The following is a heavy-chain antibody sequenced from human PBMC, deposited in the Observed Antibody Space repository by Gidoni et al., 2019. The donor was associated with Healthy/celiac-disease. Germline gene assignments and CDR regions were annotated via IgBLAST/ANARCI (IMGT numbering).Heavy chain of an antibody. J-gene: IGHJ2*01. V-gene: IGHV3-23*01. Sequence: EVQLLESGGGLVQPGGSLRLSCAASGFTFSSYAMSWVRQAPGKGLGWVSAISGSGGSTYYADSVKGRFTISRDNSKNTLYLQMNSLRAEDTAVYYCATRYCSGGSCRYWYFDLWGRGTLVTVSS. CDR1: GFTFSSYA. D-gene: IGHD2-15*01. CDR2: ISGSGGST. CDR3: ATRYCSGGSCRYWYFDL.